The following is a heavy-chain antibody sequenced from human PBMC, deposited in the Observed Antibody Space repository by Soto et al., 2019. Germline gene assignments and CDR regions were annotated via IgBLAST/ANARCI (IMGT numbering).Heavy chain of an antibody. CDR3: ARGRGATRRFDY. J-gene: IGHJ4*02. D-gene: IGHD1-26*01. CDR1: GFTFSSYE. Sequence: PGGSLRLSCAASGFTFSSYEMNWVRQAPGKGLEWVSYISSSGSTIYYADSVKGRFTTSRDNAKNSLYLQMNSLRAEDTAVYYCARGRGATRRFDYWGQGTLVTVSS. CDR2: ISSSGSTI. V-gene: IGHV3-48*03.